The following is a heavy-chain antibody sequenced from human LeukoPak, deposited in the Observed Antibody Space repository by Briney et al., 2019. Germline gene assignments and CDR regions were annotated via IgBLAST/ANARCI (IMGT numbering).Heavy chain of an antibody. CDR2: INHSGST. CDR1: GGSFSGYY. V-gene: IGHV4-34*01. Sequence: SETLSLTCAVYGGSFSGYYWSWMRQPPGKGLEWIGEINHSGSTNYNPSLKSRVTTSVDTSKNQFSLKLSSVTAADTAVYYCAKGGCSGGSCYGDAFDIWGQGTMVSVSS. CDR3: AKGGCSGGSCYGDAFDI. D-gene: IGHD2-15*01. J-gene: IGHJ3*02.